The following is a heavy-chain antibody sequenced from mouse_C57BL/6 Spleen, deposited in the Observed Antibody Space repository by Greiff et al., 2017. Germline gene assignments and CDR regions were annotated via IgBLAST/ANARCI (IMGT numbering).Heavy chain of an antibody. CDR3: ARDRGQLRLGYFDY. J-gene: IGHJ2*01. Sequence: EVKLLESEGGLVQPGSSMKLSCTASGFTFSDYYMAWVRQVPEKGLEWVANINYDGSSTYYLDSLKSRFIISRDNAKNILYLQMSSLTSEDTATYYCARDRGQLRLGYFDYWGQGTTLTVSS. CDR1: GFTFSDYY. D-gene: IGHD3-2*02. V-gene: IGHV5-16*01. CDR2: INYDGSST.